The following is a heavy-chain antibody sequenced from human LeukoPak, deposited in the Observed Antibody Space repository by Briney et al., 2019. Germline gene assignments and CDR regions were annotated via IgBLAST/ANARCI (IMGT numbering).Heavy chain of an antibody. CDR3: AMGGRERPGSSWYGDFDG. D-gene: IGHD6-13*01. CDR2: ISAYNGNT. CDR1: GYTFTSYG. J-gene: IGHJ4*02. V-gene: IGHV1-18*01. Sequence: ASVKVSCTASGYTFTSYGISWVRQAPGQGLEWMGWISAYNGNTNYAQKFQGRVTMTTDTSTSTAYMELRSLRSDDKAVYYCAMGGRERPGSSWYGDFDGWGQGTLVTVSS.